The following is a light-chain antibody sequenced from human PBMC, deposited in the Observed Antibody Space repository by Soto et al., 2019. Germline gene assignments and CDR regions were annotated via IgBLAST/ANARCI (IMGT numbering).Light chain of an antibody. V-gene: IGKV1-5*01. J-gene: IGKJ4*01. CDR2: DAS. Sequence: DIQMTQSPSTLSASVGDRVTITCRASQSIRSWLAWYQQKPGKAPKLLIYDASNLGSGVPSRLSGRRSGTEFTLTISSLQPEDFATYYCQQYESYSPLTFGGGTKVDIK. CDR1: QSIRSW. CDR3: QQYESYSPLT.